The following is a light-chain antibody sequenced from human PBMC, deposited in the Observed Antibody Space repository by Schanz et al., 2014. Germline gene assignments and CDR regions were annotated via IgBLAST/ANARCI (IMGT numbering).Light chain of an antibody. V-gene: IGLV2-8*01. J-gene: IGLJ3*02. Sequence: QSVLTQPASVSGSPGQSITISCTGTSSDVGGYNYVSWYQQHPGKAPKLMIYDVTKRPSGVPDRFSGSKSGNTASLTVSGLQAEDEADYYCSSYAGSSWVFGGGTKLTVL. CDR2: DVT. CDR1: SSDVGGYNY. CDR3: SSYAGSSWV.